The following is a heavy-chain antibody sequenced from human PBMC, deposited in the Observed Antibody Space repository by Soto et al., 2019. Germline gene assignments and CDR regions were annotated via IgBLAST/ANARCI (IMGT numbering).Heavy chain of an antibody. D-gene: IGHD1-26*01. Sequence: HVQLQESAPGLVKPSETLSLTCTDSVGSISSYYWSWLRQPPGKGLVCFGYINYSGSTNYNPSLQRRVNISVDTSKNQFSLKLSSVTAADTAVYYCARDHPVGHWGQGTLVTVSS. CDR3: ARDHPVGH. J-gene: IGHJ4*02. CDR1: VGSISSYY. CDR2: INYSGST. V-gene: IGHV4-59*01.